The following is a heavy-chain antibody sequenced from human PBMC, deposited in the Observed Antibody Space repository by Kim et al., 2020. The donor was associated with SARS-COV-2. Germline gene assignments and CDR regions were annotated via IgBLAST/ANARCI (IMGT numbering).Heavy chain of an antibody. D-gene: IGHD3-10*01. Sequence: SETLSLTCAVYGGSFSGYYWSWIRQPPGKGLEWIGEINHSGSTNYNPSLKSRVTISVDTSKNQFSLKLSSVTAADTAVYYCARGYYYGSGSYRPYYYYGMDVWGQGTTVTVSS. V-gene: IGHV4-34*01. CDR3: ARGYYYGSGSYRPYYYYGMDV. J-gene: IGHJ6*02. CDR2: INHSGST. CDR1: GGSFSGYY.